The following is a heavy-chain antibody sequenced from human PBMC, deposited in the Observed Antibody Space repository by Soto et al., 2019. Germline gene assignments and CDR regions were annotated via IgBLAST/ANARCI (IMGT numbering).Heavy chain of an antibody. CDR1: GGSISSYY. J-gene: IGHJ6*02. Sequence: SETLSLTCTVSGGSISSYYWSWIRQPPGKGLEWIGYIYYSGSTNYNPSLKSRVTISVDTSKNQFSLKLSSVTAADTAVYYCAREGGDGYKDYYYYGMDVWGQGTTVTVSS. CDR3: AREGGDGYKDYYYYGMDV. CDR2: IYYSGST. V-gene: IGHV4-59*01. D-gene: IGHD5-12*01.